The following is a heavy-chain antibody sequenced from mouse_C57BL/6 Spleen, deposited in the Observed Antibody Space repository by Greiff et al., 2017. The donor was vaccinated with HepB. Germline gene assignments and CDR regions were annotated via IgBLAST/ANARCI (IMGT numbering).Heavy chain of an antibody. CDR2: IYPGDGDT. CDR3: ARLGGDAMDY. J-gene: IGHJ4*01. D-gene: IGHD4-1*01. V-gene: IGHV1-82*01. Sequence: QVQLKESGPELVKPGASVKISCKASGYAFSSSWMNWVKQRPGKGLEWIGRIYPGDGDTNYNGKFKGKATLTADKSSSTAYMQLSSLTSEDSAVYFCARLGGDAMDYWGQGTSVTVSS. CDR1: GYAFSSSW.